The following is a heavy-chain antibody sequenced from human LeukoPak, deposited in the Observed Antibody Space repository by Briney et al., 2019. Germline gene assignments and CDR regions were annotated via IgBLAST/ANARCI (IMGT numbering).Heavy chain of an antibody. CDR2: ISAYNGNT. J-gene: IGHJ4*02. CDR3: ARATPHNTGYSSGWSLYYFDY. V-gene: IGHV1-18*01. Sequence: ASVKVSCKASGYTFTSYGISWVRQAPGQGLEWMGWISAYNGNTNYAQKLQGRVTMTTDTSTSTAYMELRSLRSDDTAVYYCARATPHNTGYSSGWSLYYFDYWGQGTLVTVSS. D-gene: IGHD6-19*01. CDR1: GYTFTSYG.